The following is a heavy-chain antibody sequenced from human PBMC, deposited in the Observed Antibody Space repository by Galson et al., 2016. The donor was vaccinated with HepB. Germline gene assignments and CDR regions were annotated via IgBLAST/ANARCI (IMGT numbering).Heavy chain of an antibody. Sequence: QSGAEVKKPGESLKISCRGSGDRFASYWIAWVRQMPGKGLEWMGNIYPADSDTKSSPSFQGQVTISADRSNRTAYLQWSSLKASDTAIYYCATVFTEVSTPFDYWGQGTLVTVSS. CDR3: ATVFTEVSTPFDY. CDR1: GDRFASYW. J-gene: IGHJ4*02. CDR2: IYPADSDT. D-gene: IGHD1-14*01. V-gene: IGHV5-51*01.